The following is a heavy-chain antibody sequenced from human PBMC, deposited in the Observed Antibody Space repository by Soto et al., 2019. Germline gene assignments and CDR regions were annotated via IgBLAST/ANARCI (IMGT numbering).Heavy chain of an antibody. J-gene: IGHJ3*02. CDR2: ISSNGGST. Sequence: GGSLRLSCSASGFTFSRYAMHWVSQAPGKGLEYVSAISSNGGSTYYADSVKGRFTISRDNSKNTLYLQMSSLRAGDTAVYYCVKDSSGYQSRPAFDIWGQGTMVTVSS. D-gene: IGHD3-22*01. CDR1: GFTFSRYA. CDR3: VKDSSGYQSRPAFDI. V-gene: IGHV3-64D*06.